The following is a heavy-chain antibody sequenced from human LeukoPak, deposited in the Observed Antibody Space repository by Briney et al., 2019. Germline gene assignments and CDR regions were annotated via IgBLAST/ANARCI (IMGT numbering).Heavy chain of an antibody. J-gene: IGHJ3*02. Sequence: GGSLRLSCAASGFTFSSYWMHWVRQAPGKGLVWVSRINNDGSSANYADSVKGRFTISRDNAKNTLYLQMHSLRAEDTAVYYCAREGDGYNDAFDIWGQGTMVTVSS. CDR1: GFTFSSYW. CDR2: INNDGSSA. D-gene: IGHD5-24*01. CDR3: AREGDGYNDAFDI. V-gene: IGHV3-74*01.